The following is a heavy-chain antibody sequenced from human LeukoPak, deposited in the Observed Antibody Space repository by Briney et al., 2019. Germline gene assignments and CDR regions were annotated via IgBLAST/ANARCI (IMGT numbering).Heavy chain of an antibody. CDR3: ARLEWLLYFYFDY. Sequence: GGSLRLSCAASGFTFRSYAMNWVRRAPGKGLEWVSGISGSGSNTYYADSVKGRFTISRDNSKNTLYLQMNSLRAEDTAVYYCARLEWLLYFYFDYWGQGTLVTVSS. V-gene: IGHV3-23*01. J-gene: IGHJ4*02. CDR1: GFTFRSYA. CDR2: ISGSGSNT. D-gene: IGHD3-3*01.